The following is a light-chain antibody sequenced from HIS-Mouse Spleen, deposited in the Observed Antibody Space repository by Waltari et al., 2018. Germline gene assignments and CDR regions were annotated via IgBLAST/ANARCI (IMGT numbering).Light chain of an antibody. Sequence: SYELTQPPSVSVSPGQTARITCSGDALPKQYAYWYQQKPGQAPVLVIYKDSERPSGIPGRFSSSSSGTTVTLTISGVQAEDEADYYCQSADSSGTYVVFGGGTKLTVL. J-gene: IGLJ2*01. V-gene: IGLV3-25*03. CDR3: QSADSSGTYVV. CDR1: ALPKQY. CDR2: KDS.